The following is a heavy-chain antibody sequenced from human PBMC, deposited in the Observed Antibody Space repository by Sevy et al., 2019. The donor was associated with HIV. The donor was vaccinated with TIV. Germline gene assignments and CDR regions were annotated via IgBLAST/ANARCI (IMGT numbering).Heavy chain of an antibody. V-gene: IGHV1-18*01. CDR3: ARDLGEAALDP. CDR2: INSYNHNT. CDR1: GYTFTSHG. J-gene: IGHJ5*02. Sequence: ASVKVSCKASGYTFTSHGFSWVRQAPGQGLEWMGWINSYNHNTYYAQKLRGRVSMNTDTSTSTAYMELRSLRADDTAVYYWARDLGEAALDPWGQGTLVTVSS. D-gene: IGHD6-25*01.